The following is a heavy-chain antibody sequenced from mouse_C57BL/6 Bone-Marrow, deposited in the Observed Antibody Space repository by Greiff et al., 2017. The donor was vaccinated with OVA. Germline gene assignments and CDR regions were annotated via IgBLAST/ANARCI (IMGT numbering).Heavy chain of an antibody. V-gene: IGHV1-77*01. D-gene: IGHD1-1*01. Sequence: VQLQESGAELVKPGASVKISCKASGYTFTDYYINWVKQRPGQGLEWIGKIGPGSGSTSYNEKFKGKATLTADKSSSTAYMQLSSLTSEDSAVNFCARETKYDGSSYNAMDYWGQGTSVTVSS. CDR2: IGPGSGST. CDR1: GYTFTDYY. J-gene: IGHJ4*01. CDR3: ARETKYDGSSYNAMDY.